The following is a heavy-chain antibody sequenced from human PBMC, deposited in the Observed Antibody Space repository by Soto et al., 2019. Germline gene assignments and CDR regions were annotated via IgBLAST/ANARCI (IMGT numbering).Heavy chain of an antibody. Sequence: QVQLQESGPGLVKPSETLSLTCSVSGGSVSSDRNYWSWIRQPPGKGLEWIGYIYYSGTTNYNPSLRSRVTVTRDTSKNRFSLEMSSVTRADTAVYYCARDQFDILTGYACFDPWARGARVTFSS. D-gene: IGHD3-9*01. J-gene: IGHJ5*02. CDR3: ARDQFDILTGYACFDP. CDR2: IYYSGTT. V-gene: IGHV4-61*01. CDR1: GGSVSSDRNY.